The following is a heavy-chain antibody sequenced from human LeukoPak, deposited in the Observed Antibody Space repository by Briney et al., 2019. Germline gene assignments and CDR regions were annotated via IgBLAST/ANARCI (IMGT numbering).Heavy chain of an antibody. CDR3: AKSGSGYYI. D-gene: IGHD3-3*01. J-gene: IGHJ4*02. CDR1: GFTFDDYA. V-gene: IGHV3-43D*03. CDR2: ISWDGGST. Sequence: GSLRLSCAASGFTFDDYAMHWVRQAPGKGLEWVCLISWDGGSTSYADSVKGRFTISRDNSKSTLHLQMNILRAEDTAIYYCAKSGSGYYIWGQGTLVTVSS.